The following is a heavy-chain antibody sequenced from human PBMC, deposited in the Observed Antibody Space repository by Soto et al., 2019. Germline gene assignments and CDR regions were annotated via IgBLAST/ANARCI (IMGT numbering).Heavy chain of an antibody. Sequence: PSETLSLTCTVSGGSISSSSYYWGWIRQPPGKGLEWIGSIYYSGSTYYNPSLKSRVTISVDTSKNQFSLKLSSVTAADTAVYYFARAVRGVMAGARIYCFDPWGQGTLVTVSS. CDR2: IYYSGST. J-gene: IGHJ5*02. V-gene: IGHV4-39*01. D-gene: IGHD3-10*01. CDR1: GGSISSSSYY. CDR3: ARAVRGVMAGARIYCFDP.